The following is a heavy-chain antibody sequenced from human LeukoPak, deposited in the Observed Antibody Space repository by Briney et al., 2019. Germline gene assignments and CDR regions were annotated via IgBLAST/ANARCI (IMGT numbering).Heavy chain of an antibody. CDR3: ARTYYYGSGSYAPRFDY. J-gene: IGHJ4*02. CDR2: IYSSGST. Sequence: SETLSLTCAVSGASVSGSNYYWGWIRQPPGKGLEWIGNIYSSGSTYYNASLQSRVTISIDTSKNQFSLRLNSVTAADTAMYYCARTYYYGSGSYAPRFDYWGQGTLVTVSS. CDR1: GASVSGSNYY. V-gene: IGHV4-39*01. D-gene: IGHD3-10*01.